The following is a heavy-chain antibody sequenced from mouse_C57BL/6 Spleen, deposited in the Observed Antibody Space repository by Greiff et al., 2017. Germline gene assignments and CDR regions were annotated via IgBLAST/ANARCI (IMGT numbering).Heavy chain of an antibody. CDR1: GYTFTSYW. V-gene: IGHV1-55*01. CDR3: ARTTGGATRGYFDV. D-gene: IGHD1-1*01. CDR2: LYPGSGST. Sequence: QVHVKQSGAELVKPGASVKMSCKASGYTFTSYWITWVKQRPGQGLEWIGDLYPGSGSTNYNEKFKSKATLTVDTSSSTAYMQLSSLTSEDSAVYYWARTTGGATRGYFDVWGTGTTVTVSS. J-gene: IGHJ1*03.